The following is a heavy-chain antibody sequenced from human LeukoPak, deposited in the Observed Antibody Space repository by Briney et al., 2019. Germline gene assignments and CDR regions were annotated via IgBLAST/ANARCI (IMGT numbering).Heavy chain of an antibody. CDR2: IRYDGSNK. J-gene: IGHJ4*02. CDR1: GFTFSSYG. D-gene: IGHD3-10*01. V-gene: IGHV3-30*02. CDR3: ARARDRYYYGSGSFDY. Sequence: QPGGSLRLSCAASGFTFSSYGMHWVRQAPGKGLEWVAFIRYDGSNKYYADSVKGRFTISRDNAKNTLYLQMNSLRAEDTAVYYCARARDRYYYGSGSFDYWGQGTLVTVSS.